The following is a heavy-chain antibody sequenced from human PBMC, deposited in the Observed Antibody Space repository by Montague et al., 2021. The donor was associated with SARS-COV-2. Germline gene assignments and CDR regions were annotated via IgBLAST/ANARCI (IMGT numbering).Heavy chain of an antibody. J-gene: IGHJ6*02. CDR2: INHSGST. CDR3: ARVSTVTTFYYYYYYGMDV. CDR1: GGSVSGCY. D-gene: IGHD4-17*01. Sequence: SETLSLTCAVSGGSVSGCYWSWIRQPPGKGLELIGEINHSGSTNYNPSLKSRVTISVDTSKNQFSLRLSSVTAADTAVYYCARVSTVTTFYYYYYYGMDVWGQGTTVTVSS. V-gene: IGHV4-34*01.